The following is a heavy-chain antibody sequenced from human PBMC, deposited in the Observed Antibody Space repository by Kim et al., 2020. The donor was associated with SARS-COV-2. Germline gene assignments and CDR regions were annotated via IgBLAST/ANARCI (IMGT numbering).Heavy chain of an antibody. J-gene: IGHJ4*02. D-gene: IGHD6-6*01. CDR1: GFTFRGYG. V-gene: IGHV3-23*01. Sequence: GGSLRLSCAASGFTFRGYGMSWVRQAPGKGLEWVSAISGSGTSTYSADSVKGRFTISRDNSKNTLYLQLDSLRAEDTAMYYCATSPHLTTSSGGVFEYWGQGTLVTVSS. CDR3: ATSPHLTTSSGGVFEY. CDR2: ISGSGTST.